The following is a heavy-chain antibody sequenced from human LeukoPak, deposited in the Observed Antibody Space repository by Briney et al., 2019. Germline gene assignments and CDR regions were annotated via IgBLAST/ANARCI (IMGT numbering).Heavy chain of an antibody. CDR2: IKQDGSDK. J-gene: IGHJ4*02. CDR3: ARAEEQRWGYVDY. Sequence: GGSLRLSCAASGFTFSSYWMTWVRQAPGKGLEWVANIKQDGSDKYYVDSVKGRFTISRDNARNSLYLQMNSLRDEDTAVYYCARAEEQRWGYVDYWGQGTLVTVSS. V-gene: IGHV3-7*04. CDR1: GFTFSSYW. D-gene: IGHD5-24*01.